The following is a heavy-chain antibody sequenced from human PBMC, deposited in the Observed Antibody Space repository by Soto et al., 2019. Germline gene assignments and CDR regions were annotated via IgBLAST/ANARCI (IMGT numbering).Heavy chain of an antibody. CDR1: GFTFSSYA. CDR3: AKGDLERKLGMDV. J-gene: IGHJ6*02. V-gene: IGHV3-23*01. D-gene: IGHD1-1*01. CDR2: ISGSGGST. Sequence: EVQLLESGGGLVQPGGSLRLSCAASGFTFSSYAMSWVRQAPGKGLEWVSAISGSGGSTYYADSVKGRFTISRDNSKNTLYMQMNSLRAEDTAVYYCAKGDLERKLGMDVWGQGTTVTVSS.